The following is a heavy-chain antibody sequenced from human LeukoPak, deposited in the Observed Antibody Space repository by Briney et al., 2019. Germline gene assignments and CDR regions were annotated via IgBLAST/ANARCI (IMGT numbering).Heavy chain of an antibody. CDR2: INHSGST. Sequence: SETLSLTCAVYGGSFSGYYWSWIRQPPGKGLEWIGEINHSGSTNYNPSLKSRVTISIDTSKNQFSLQLSSVTAADTAVYYCARGGRLRWLRKAPFDFWGQGTGVTVSS. CDR1: GGSFSGYY. V-gene: IGHV4-34*01. CDR3: ARGGRLRWLRKAPFDF. D-gene: IGHD5-18*01. J-gene: IGHJ4*02.